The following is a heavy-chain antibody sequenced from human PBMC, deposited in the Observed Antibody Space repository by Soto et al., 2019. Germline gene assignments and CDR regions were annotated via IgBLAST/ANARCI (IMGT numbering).Heavy chain of an antibody. Sequence: SETLSLTCAVSGGSISSSNWWSWVRQPPGKGLEWIGEIYHSGSTNYNPSLKSRVTISVDKSKNQFSLKLSSVTAADTAVYYCARDPGYCSSTSCLGVYYYYGMDVWGQGTTVTVS. J-gene: IGHJ6*02. CDR2: IYHSGST. CDR1: GGSISSSNW. V-gene: IGHV4-4*02. CDR3: ARDPGYCSSTSCLGVYYYYGMDV. D-gene: IGHD2-2*01.